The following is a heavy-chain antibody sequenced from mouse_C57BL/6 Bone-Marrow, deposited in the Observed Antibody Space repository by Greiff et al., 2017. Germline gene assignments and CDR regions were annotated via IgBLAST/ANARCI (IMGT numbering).Heavy chain of an antibody. Sequence: VKVVESGPGLVAPSQSLSITCTVSGFSLTSYGVSWVRQPPGKGLEWLGVIWGDGSTNYHSALISRLSISKDNSKSQVFLKLNSLQTDDTATYCWAAPRSIYYYGSSDPFAYWGQGTLVTVSA. CDR1: GFSLTSYG. V-gene: IGHV2-3*01. CDR3: AAPRSIYYYGSSDPFAY. D-gene: IGHD1-1*01. CDR2: IWGDGST. J-gene: IGHJ3*01.